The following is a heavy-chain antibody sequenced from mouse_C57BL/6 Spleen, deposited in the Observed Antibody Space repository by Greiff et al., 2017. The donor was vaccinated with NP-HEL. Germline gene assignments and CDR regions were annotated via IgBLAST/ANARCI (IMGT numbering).Heavy chain of an antibody. CDR3: ARGDYDEFAY. V-gene: IGHV1-4*01. Sequence: QVQLQQSGAELARPGASVKMSCKASGYTFTSYSMHWVKPRPGQGLEWIGYITPSSGYTKYNQKFKDKATLTADKYSSTAYMQLSSLTSEGSAVYYCARGDYDEFAYWGQGTLVTVSA. J-gene: IGHJ3*01. CDR2: ITPSSGYT. D-gene: IGHD2-4*01. CDR1: GYTFTSYS.